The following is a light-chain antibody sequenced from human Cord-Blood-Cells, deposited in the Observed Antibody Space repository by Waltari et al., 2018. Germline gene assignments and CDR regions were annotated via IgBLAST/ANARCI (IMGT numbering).Light chain of an antibody. V-gene: IGLV2-14*01. CDR2: DVS. CDR1: SSDVGGYNY. J-gene: IGLJ3*02. CDR3: SSYTSSSRV. Sequence: QSALTQPASVSGSPGQSITISCTGTSSDVGGYNYVSWYQQHPGKAPKLIIYDVSKRDSGVSNRFSGSKSGNTASLTISGLQAEDEADYYCSSYTSSSRVFGGGTKLTVL.